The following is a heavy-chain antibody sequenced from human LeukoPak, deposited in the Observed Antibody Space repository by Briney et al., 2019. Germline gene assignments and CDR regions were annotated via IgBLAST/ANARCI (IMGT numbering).Heavy chain of an antibody. Sequence: PSQTLSLTCTVSGGSISSGGYYWSRIRQHPGKGLEWIGYIYYSGSTYYNPSLKSRVTISVDTSKNQFSLKLSSVTAADTAVYYCASAYDSSGYYYFDYWGQGTLVTVSS. CDR1: GGSISSGGYY. D-gene: IGHD3-22*01. CDR2: IYYSGST. CDR3: ASAYDSSGYYYFDY. V-gene: IGHV4-31*03. J-gene: IGHJ4*02.